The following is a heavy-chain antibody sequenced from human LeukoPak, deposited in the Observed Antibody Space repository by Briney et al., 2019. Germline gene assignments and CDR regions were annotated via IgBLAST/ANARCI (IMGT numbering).Heavy chain of an antibody. CDR1: GGTFSSYA. J-gene: IGHJ3*02. D-gene: IGHD1-26*01. CDR2: IIPILGIA. Sequence: ASVKVSCKASGGTFSSYAISWVRRAPGQGLEWMGRIIPILGIANYAQKFQGRVTITADKSTSTAYMELSSLRSEDTAVYYCARDGTAEAFDIWGQGTMVTVSS. CDR3: ARDGTAEAFDI. V-gene: IGHV1-69*04.